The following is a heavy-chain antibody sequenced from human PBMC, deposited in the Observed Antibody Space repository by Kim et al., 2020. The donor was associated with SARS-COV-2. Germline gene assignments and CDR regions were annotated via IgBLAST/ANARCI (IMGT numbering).Heavy chain of an antibody. V-gene: IGHV3-9*01. Sequence: GGSLRLSCAASGFTFDDYAMHWVRQAPGKGLEWVSGISWNSGSIGYADSVKGRFTISRDNAKNSLYLQMNSLRAEDTALYYCVMVGDYWGQGTLVTVSS. J-gene: IGHJ4*02. CDR3: VMVGDY. CDR1: GFTFDDYA. CDR2: ISWNSGSI. D-gene: IGHD3-10*01.